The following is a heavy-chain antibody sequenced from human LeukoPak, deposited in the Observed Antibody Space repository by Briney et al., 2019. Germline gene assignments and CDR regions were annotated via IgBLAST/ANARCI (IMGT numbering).Heavy chain of an antibody. J-gene: IGHJ4*02. V-gene: IGHV3-48*01. CDR2: ISSSSSTI. Sequence: GGSLRLSCAASGFTFSSYSMNWVRQAPGKRLEWLSYISSSSSTIYYADSVKGRFTISRDNAKNSLYLQMNSLRAEDTAVYYCTRLYDSSSYYFDYRGRGTLVTVSS. D-gene: IGHD3-22*01. CDR3: TRLYDSSSYYFDY. CDR1: GFTFSSYS.